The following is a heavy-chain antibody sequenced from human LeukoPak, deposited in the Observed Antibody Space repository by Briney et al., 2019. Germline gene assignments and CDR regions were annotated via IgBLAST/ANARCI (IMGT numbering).Heavy chain of an antibody. D-gene: IGHD7-27*01. J-gene: IGHJ4*02. CDR3: ARDWGTYFDY. CDR1: GGSISSGGSR. V-gene: IGHV4-31*03. Sequence: SQTLSLTRNVSGGSISSGGSRWSWIRQHPGKGLEWIGYIYYSGSTYYNPSLESRLTMSVDTSKNQFSLHLTSVTAADTAVYYCARDWGTYFDYWGQGTLVTVSS. CDR2: IYYSGST.